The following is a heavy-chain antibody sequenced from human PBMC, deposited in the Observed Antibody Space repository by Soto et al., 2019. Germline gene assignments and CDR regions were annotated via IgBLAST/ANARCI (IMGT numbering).Heavy chain of an antibody. D-gene: IGHD6-6*01. V-gene: IGHV1-69*05. Sequence: SVKVSCKASGGTFSSYAISWVRQAPGQGLEWMGGIIPIFGTANYAQKFQGRVTMTTDTSTSTAYMELRSLRSDDTAVYYCARGRIEYSSSADAFDIWGQGTMVTVSS. CDR2: IIPIFGTA. CDR1: GGTFSSYA. J-gene: IGHJ3*02. CDR3: ARGRIEYSSSADAFDI.